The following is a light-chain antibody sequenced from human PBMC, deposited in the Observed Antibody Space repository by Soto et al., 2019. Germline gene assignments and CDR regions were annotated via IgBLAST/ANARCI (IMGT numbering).Light chain of an antibody. J-gene: IGKJ3*01. CDR3: QHYNSYPFT. CDR2: DAS. V-gene: IGKV1-5*01. Sequence: DIQMTQSPCTLSASVGDRVTITCRASQGISTWLAWYQQRPGEAPKVLIYDASSLESGVPSRFSGSGSETEFTLTISSLQPDDFATYYCQHYNSYPFTFGPGTKVDIK. CDR1: QGISTW.